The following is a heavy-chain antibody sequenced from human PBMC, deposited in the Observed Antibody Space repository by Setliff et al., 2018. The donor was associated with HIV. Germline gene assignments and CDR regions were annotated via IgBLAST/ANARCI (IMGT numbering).Heavy chain of an antibody. CDR3: AKDPTTGAVAVYYFDY. CDR1: GFTFSSYA. V-gene: IGHV3-23*01. Sequence: GWSLRLSCAASGFTFSSYAMSWVRQAPGKGLEWVSAISGSGGSTYYADSVKGRFTISRDNSKNTLYLQMNSLRAEDTAVYYCAKDPTTGAVAVYYFDYWGQGTLVTVSS. CDR2: ISGSGGST. J-gene: IGHJ4*02. D-gene: IGHD6-19*01.